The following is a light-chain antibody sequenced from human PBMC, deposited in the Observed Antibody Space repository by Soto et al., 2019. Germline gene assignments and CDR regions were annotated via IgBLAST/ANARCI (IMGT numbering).Light chain of an antibody. J-gene: IGLJ1*01. Sequence: QSALTQPPSASGSPGQSVTISCTGTSSDVGGYNFVSWYQQHPGKAPQLIIYEVTKRPSGVPDRFSGSKSGNTASLTVSGLQTEDEADYYCSSYAATNNYVFETGTKVTVL. CDR1: SSDVGGYNF. CDR3: SSYAATNNYV. CDR2: EVT. V-gene: IGLV2-8*01.